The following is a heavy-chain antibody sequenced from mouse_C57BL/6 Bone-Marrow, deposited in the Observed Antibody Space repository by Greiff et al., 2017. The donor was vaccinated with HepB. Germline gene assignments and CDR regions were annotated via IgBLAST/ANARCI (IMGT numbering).Heavy chain of an antibody. D-gene: IGHD4-1*01. CDR1: GFTFSSYA. J-gene: IGHJ4*01. CDR2: ISSGGDYI. CDR3: TSWGAMDY. Sequence: EVKVVQSGEGLVKPGGSLKLSCAASGFTFSSYAMSWVRQTPEKGLEWVAYISSGGDYIYYADTVKGRITISRDNARNTLYLQMSSLKSEDTAMYCCTSWGAMDYWGQGTSVTVSS. V-gene: IGHV5-9-1*02.